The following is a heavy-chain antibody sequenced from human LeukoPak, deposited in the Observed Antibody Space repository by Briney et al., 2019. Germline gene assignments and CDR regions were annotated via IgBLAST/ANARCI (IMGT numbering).Heavy chain of an antibody. Sequence: GGSLRLSCAASGFTFSSYVMHWVRQAPGKGLEWVAFIRYDGSNKYYADSVRGRFTISRDNSKTTLYLQMNSLRAEDTAVYYCEQQGGCQNYYYYYMDVWGKGTTVTVSS. D-gene: IGHD1-26*01. CDR2: IRYDGSNK. V-gene: IGHV3-30*02. J-gene: IGHJ6*03. CDR3: EQQGGCQNYYYYYMDV. CDR1: GFTFSSYV.